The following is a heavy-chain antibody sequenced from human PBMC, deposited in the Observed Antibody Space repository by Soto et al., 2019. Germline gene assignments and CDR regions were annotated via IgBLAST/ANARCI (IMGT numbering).Heavy chain of an antibody. V-gene: IGHV5-51*01. Sequence: SSSSYYWGWVRQVPRKGLEWMGVIHPGDSETIYSPSFQGQVTISADKSISTAYLQWSSLKASDTAMYYCTLSYGDSYYYYYGMDVWGQGTTVTVSS. CDR1: SSSSYY. D-gene: IGHD4-17*01. CDR3: TLSYGDSYYYYYGMDV. J-gene: IGHJ6*02. CDR2: IHPGDSET.